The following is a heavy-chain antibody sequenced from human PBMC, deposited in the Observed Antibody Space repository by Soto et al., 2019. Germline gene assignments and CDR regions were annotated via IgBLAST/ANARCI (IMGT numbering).Heavy chain of an antibody. CDR3: ARITNWNYALDAFDI. J-gene: IGHJ3*02. CDR1: GGTFSSYA. V-gene: IGHV1-69*13. Sequence: ASVKVSCKASGGTFSSYAISWVRQVPGQGLEWMGGIVPIFGTANYAQKFQGRVTITADESTSTAYMELSSLRSEDTAVYYCARITNWNYALDAFDIWGQGTMVTVSS. CDR2: IVPIFGTA. D-gene: IGHD1-7*01.